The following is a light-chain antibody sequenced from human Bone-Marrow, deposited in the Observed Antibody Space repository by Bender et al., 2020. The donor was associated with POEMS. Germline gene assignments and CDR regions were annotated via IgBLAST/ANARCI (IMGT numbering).Light chain of an antibody. V-gene: IGLV1-44*01. J-gene: IGLJ2*01. CDR1: ASNIGSNT. Sequence: QSVLTQPPSASGTPGQRVTISCSGSASNIGSNTVNWCQQFPGATPRLLIYTNSQRPSGVPDRFSGSKSGTSASLAITGLQAEDEADYYCQSYDRTLSISIFGGGTRLTVL. CDR2: TNS. CDR3: QSYDRTLSISI.